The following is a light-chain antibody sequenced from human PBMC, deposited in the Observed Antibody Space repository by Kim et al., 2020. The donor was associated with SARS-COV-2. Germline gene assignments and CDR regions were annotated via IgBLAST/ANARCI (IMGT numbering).Light chain of an antibody. J-gene: IGKJ2*01. CDR1: QSVSNN. CDR2: GAS. CDR3: QQYNDWLIT. Sequence: ETVMAQSPATLSVSPGERATLSCRASQSVSNNLAWYQQKPGQAPRLLIHGASTRATGIPARFSGSGSGTDFTLTISSLQSEDFAVYYCQQYNDWLITFGQGTKLEIK. V-gene: IGKV3-15*01.